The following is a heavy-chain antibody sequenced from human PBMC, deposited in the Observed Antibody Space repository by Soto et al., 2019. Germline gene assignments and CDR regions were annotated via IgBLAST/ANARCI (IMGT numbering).Heavy chain of an antibody. CDR1: GFTVSSHY. D-gene: IGHD2-15*01. J-gene: IGHJ6*03. CDR3: SRDDVYCSGGSCDGVPMGV. Sequence: EVQLVESGGDLVQPGGSLRLSCAASGFTVSSHYMNWVRQAPGKGLERVSLIQSGGSTFYADSVKGRFTISRDNSKNTLFLQMSSLRVEDTAMYYCSRDDVYCSGGSCDGVPMGVWGRGTTVTVSS. CDR2: IQSGGST. V-gene: IGHV3-66*01.